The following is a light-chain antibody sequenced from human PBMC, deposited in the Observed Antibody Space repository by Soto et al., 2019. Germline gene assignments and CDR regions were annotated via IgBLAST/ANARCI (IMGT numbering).Light chain of an antibody. CDR2: GAS. Sequence: EIVLTQSPSTLSLSPGDRATLSCRASQTVRSNYLAWYRQKPGQAPKLLIYGASSRATGIPGRFTGSGSGTDVALTISRLEPEDFAVYYCQHYGGPVGYTFGQGTKLEIK. J-gene: IGKJ2*01. CDR3: QHYGGPVGYT. CDR1: QTVRSNY. V-gene: IGKV3-20*01.